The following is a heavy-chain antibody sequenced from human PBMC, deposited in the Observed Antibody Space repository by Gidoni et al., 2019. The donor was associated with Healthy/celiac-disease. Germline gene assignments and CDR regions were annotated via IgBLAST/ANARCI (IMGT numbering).Heavy chain of an antibody. CDR2: INPSGGST. J-gene: IGHJ4*02. D-gene: IGHD2-21*01. Sequence: QVQLVQSGAEVKKPGASVKVSCKASGYTFTSYYMPWVRQAPGQGLEWMGIINPSGGSTSYAQKFQGRVTMTRDTSTSTVYMELSSLRSEDTAVYYCARDLGGEGRFDYWGQGTLVTVSS. CDR1: GYTFTSYY. CDR3: ARDLGGEGRFDY. V-gene: IGHV1-46*01.